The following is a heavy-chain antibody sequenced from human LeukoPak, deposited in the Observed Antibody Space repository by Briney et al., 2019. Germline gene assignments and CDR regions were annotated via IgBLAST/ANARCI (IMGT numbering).Heavy chain of an antibody. CDR3: ARGGYDFWSGYYTGFDY. CDR1: GYTFNSYG. D-gene: IGHD3-3*01. CDR2: ISAYNGNT. V-gene: IGHV1-18*01. Sequence: ASVKVSCKASGYTFNSYGISWVRQAPGQGLEWMGWISAYNGNTNYAQKLQGRVTMTTDTSTSTAYMELRSLRSDDTAVYYCARGGYDFWSGYYTGFDYWGQGTLATVSS. J-gene: IGHJ4*02.